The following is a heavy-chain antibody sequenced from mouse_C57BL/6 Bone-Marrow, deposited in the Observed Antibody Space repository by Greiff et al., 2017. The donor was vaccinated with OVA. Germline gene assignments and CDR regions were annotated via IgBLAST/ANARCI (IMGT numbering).Heavy chain of an antibody. CDR1: GFNIKDYY. D-gene: IGHD1-1*01. V-gene: IGHV14-2*01. CDR2: IDPEDGET. Sequence: EVKVVESGAELVKPGASVKLSCTASGFNIKDYYMHWVKQRTEQGLEWIGRIDPEDGETKYAPKFQGKATITADTSSNTAYLQLSSLTSEDTAVYYCVLITTVVTSYFDYWGQGTTLTVSS. CDR3: VLITTVVTSYFDY. J-gene: IGHJ2*01.